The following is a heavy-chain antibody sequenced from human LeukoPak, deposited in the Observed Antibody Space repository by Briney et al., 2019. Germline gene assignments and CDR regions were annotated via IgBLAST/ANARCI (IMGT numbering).Heavy chain of an antibody. V-gene: IGHV4-30-2*01. Sequence: PSETLSLTCTVSGGSISSGGYYWSWIRQHPGKGLEWIGYIYHSGSTYYNPSLKSRVTISVDRSKNQFSLKLSSVTAADTAVYYCARADGDYDAFDIWGQGTMVTVSS. CDR3: ARADGDYDAFDI. J-gene: IGHJ3*02. CDR1: GGSISSGGYY. D-gene: IGHD4-17*01. CDR2: IYHSGST.